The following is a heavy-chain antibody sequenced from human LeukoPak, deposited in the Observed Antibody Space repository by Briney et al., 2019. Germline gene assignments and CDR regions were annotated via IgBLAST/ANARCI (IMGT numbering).Heavy chain of an antibody. CDR3: ARGPRRRRYDYVWGSSSNNDY. D-gene: IGHD3-16*01. CDR2: INHSGST. J-gene: IGHJ4*02. V-gene: IGHV4-34*01. CDR1: GGSFSGYY. Sequence: PSETLSLTCAINGGSFSGYYWTWIRKPPGKELEWMGEINHSGSTNYNPSLKSRVTISVDTSKNQFSLKLSSVTAADTAVYYCARGPRRRRYDYVWGSSSNNDYWGQGTLVTVSS.